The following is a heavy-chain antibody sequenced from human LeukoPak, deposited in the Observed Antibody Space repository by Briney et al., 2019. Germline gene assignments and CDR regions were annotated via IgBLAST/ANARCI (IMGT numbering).Heavy chain of an antibody. CDR2: ISSSSSYI. Sequence: GGSLRLSCAASGFTFSSYSMNWVRQAPGKGLEWVSSISSSSSYIYYADSVKGRFTISRDNSKNTVYLQMNSLRAEDTAVYYCATDSSSRPEDYWGQGTRVTVSS. V-gene: IGHV3-21*01. CDR1: GFTFSSYS. CDR3: ATDSSSRPEDY. D-gene: IGHD6-6*01. J-gene: IGHJ4*02.